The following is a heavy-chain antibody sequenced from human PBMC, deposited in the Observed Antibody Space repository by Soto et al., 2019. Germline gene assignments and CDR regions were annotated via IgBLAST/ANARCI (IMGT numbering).Heavy chain of an antibody. J-gene: IGHJ6*03. D-gene: IGHD1-1*01. V-gene: IGHV1-18*01. CDR1: VYTFTSYG. CDR3: ARPVFQNTRRYYYYYYMEV. Sequence: ASLKVSFKASVYTFTSYGISCVRQSHKQVLDWMGWISAYNGNTNYAQKLQGRVTMTTDTSTSTAYMELRRLRSDDTAVYYCARPVFQNTRRYYYYYYMEVWGKGTTVTVSS. CDR2: ISAYNGNT.